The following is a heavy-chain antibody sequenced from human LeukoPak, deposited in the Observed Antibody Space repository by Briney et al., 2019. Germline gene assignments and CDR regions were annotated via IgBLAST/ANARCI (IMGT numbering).Heavy chain of an antibody. CDR2: IHPGDSET. CDR3: ARQSRVSGSWYIIDY. Sequence: GESLKISCKASGYSFTTYWIGWVRQMPGKGLEWMGIIHPGDSETRYSPSFQGQVSISADKSITTAYLQWSSLKASDTAMYYCARQSRVSGSWYIIDYWGQGTLVTVSS. CDR1: GYSFTTYW. J-gene: IGHJ4*02. V-gene: IGHV5-51*01. D-gene: IGHD6-13*01.